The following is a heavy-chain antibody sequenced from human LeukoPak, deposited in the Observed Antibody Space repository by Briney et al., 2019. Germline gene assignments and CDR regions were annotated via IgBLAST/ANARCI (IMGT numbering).Heavy chain of an antibody. CDR2: FSGSGGST. Sequence: PGGSLRLSCAASGFTFSNAWMSWVRQAPGKGLEWVSTFSGSGGSTYYADSVKGRFTISRDNSKNTLSLQMNSLRAEDTAVYYCAKAPFTTNWFWDYWGQGALVTVSS. CDR1: GFTFSNAW. D-gene: IGHD1-1*01. V-gene: IGHV3-23*01. J-gene: IGHJ4*02. CDR3: AKAPFTTNWFWDY.